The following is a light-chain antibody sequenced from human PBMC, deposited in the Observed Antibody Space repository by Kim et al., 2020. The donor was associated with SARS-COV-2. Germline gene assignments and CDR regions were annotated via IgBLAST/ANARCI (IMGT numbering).Light chain of an antibody. CDR3: NSRESGVNHVV. CDR2: EKN. V-gene: IGLV3-19*01. J-gene: IGLJ3*02. CDR1: SLRSYY. Sequence: ALGRTGRITCQGDSLRSYYASWYQQKPGQAPVLVIYEKNNRPSGIPDRFSGSSSGNTASLTITGAQAEDEADYYCNSRESGVNHVVFGGGTQLTVL.